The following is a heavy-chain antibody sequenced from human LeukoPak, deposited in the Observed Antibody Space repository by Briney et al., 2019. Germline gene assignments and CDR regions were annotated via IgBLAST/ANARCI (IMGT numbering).Heavy chain of an antibody. Sequence: GASVKVSCKASGGTFSSYAISWVRQAPGQGLEWMGWINTNTGNPTYAQGFTGRFVFSLDTSVSTACLQISSLKAEDTAVYYCARRKPVAGTSSWFDPWGQGTLVTVSS. V-gene: IGHV7-4-1*02. CDR3: ARRKPVAGTSSWFDP. CDR1: GGTFSSYA. J-gene: IGHJ5*02. CDR2: INTNTGNP. D-gene: IGHD6-19*01.